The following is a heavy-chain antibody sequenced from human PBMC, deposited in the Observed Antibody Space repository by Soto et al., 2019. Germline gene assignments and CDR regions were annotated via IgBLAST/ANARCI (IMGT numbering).Heavy chain of an antibody. J-gene: IGHJ6*03. CDR1: EVYICRDS. CDR3: ARGRYVAVANGVDYYYYIDV. Sequence: SEMLALTCRVCEVYICRDSGTLTRQSPGKGLESIAYIYYSGSTNYNSSLKSRVTISLDTSKKQFFMNLSSVTAADTAVYYCARGRYVAVANGVDYYYYIDVWGKGTTVTVSS. V-gene: IGHV4-59*01. D-gene: IGHD6-19*01. CDR2: IYYSGST.